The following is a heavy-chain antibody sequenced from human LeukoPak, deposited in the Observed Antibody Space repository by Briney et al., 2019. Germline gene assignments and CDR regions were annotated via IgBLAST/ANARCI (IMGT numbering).Heavy chain of an antibody. J-gene: IGHJ5*02. Sequence: GGSLRLSCAASGFTFDDYGMSWVRHAPGKGLEWVSGINWNGGSTGYADSVKGRFTISRDNAKNSLYLQMNSLRAEDTALYHCARDGESSSWGNTWFDPWGQGTLVTVSS. D-gene: IGHD6-13*01. V-gene: IGHV3-20*01. CDR1: GFTFDDYG. CDR3: ARDGESSSWGNTWFDP. CDR2: INWNGGST.